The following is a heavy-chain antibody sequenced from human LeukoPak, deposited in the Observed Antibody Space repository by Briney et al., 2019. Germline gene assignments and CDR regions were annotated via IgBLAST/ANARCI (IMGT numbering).Heavy chain of an antibody. Sequence: GGSLRLSCAASGFTVSSNYMSWVRQAPGKGLEWVSVIYSGGSTYYADSVKGRFTMSRDNSKNTLYLQMNSLRAEDTAVYYCARDSDILTGRGFFDYWGQGTLVTVSA. CDR1: GFTVSSNY. CDR3: ARDSDILTGRGFFDY. D-gene: IGHD3-9*01. J-gene: IGHJ4*02. V-gene: IGHV3-66*01. CDR2: IYSGGST.